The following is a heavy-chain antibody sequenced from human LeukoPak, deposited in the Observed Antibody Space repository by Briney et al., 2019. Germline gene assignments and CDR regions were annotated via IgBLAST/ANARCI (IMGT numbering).Heavy chain of an antibody. CDR2: INTDGSST. J-gene: IGHJ4*02. CDR3: ARTSEALFDY. CDR1: GFSFSSYW. Sequence: GGSLRLSCAASGFSFSSYWMHWVRQPPGKGLVWVSQINTDGSSTNYADAVEGRFTISRDNAKNTLYLQMNSLRAEDTAVYYCARTSEALFDYWGQGTLVTVSP. V-gene: IGHV3-74*01.